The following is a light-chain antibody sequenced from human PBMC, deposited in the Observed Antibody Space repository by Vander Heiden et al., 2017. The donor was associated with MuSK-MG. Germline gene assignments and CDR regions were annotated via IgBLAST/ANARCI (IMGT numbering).Light chain of an antibody. J-gene: IGLJ2*01. Sequence: QSLLTQPPSVSGAPGQSVTIPCAGTSSNIGVDFGVHWYQQLPGTAPKLLIFSDNSRPSGVPDRFLASKSGSSASLAITGLHTDDEAHYYCQSYDSAMRGPVFGGGTKLTVL. V-gene: IGLV1-40*01. CDR1: SSNIGVDFG. CDR2: SDN. CDR3: QSYDSAMRGPV.